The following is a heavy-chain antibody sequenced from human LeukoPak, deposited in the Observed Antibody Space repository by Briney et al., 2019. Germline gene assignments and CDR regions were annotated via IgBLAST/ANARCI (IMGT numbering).Heavy chain of an antibody. Sequence: PGGSLRLSCAASGFTFSSYSMNWVRQAPGKGLEWVSYISSSSSTIYYADSVKGRFTISRDNAKNSLYLQMNSLRAEDTAVYYCARDGGTGHFDYWGQGTLVTVSS. J-gene: IGHJ4*02. D-gene: IGHD4-23*01. CDR3: ARDGGTGHFDY. CDR1: GFTFSSYS. V-gene: IGHV3-48*04. CDR2: ISSSSSTI.